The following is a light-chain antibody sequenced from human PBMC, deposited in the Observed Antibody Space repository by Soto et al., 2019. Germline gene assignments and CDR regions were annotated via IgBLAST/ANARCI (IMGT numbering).Light chain of an antibody. CDR3: QQYNDWPPLT. CDR1: QSITTN. Sequence: EKVLTQSPVTLSVSLGERATLSCRASQSITTNLAWYQQKPGQAPRLLIFGASNRATGIPARFSGSGSGTDVSLTISSLQSEDSAIDYCQQYNDWPPLTFGGGTKVEI. CDR2: GAS. J-gene: IGKJ4*01. V-gene: IGKV3-15*01.